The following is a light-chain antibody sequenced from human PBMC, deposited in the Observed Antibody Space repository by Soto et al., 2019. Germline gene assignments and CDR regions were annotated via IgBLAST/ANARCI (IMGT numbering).Light chain of an antibody. CDR3: QQYGSSPSYT. J-gene: IGKJ2*01. CDR2: GSS. V-gene: IGKV3-20*01. CDR1: ENVSNNY. Sequence: EVVLTQSPGTLSLSPGERATLSCRASENVSNNYLAWYQQKPGQAPRLLIFGSSDRAAGIPDRFSGSGSGTDFTLTINRLEPEDFAVYYCQQYGSSPSYTFGQGTKLEIK.